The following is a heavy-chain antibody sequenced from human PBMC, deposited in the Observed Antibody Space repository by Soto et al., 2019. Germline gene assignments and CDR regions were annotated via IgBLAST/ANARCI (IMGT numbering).Heavy chain of an antibody. Sequence: QVQLQESGPGLVKPSQTLSLTCTVSGGSISSGDYYWGWIRQPPGKGLERSGYIYDSGSTYYNPSLKSPVTISVDPSKNQFSLKLSSVTAADTAVYYCARVLGFLEWLGFDYWGQGTLVTVSS. CDR3: ARVLGFLEWLGFDY. CDR2: IYDSGST. D-gene: IGHD3-3*01. V-gene: IGHV4-30-4*01. J-gene: IGHJ4*02. CDR1: GGSISSGDYY.